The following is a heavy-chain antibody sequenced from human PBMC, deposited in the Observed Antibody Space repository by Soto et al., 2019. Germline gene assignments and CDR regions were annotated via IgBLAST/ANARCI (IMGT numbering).Heavy chain of an antibody. Sequence: PSETLSLTCTVSGGSISSGGYYWSWIRQHPGKGLEWIGYIYYSGSTYYNPSLKSRVTIPVDTSKNQFSLKLSSVTAADTAVYYCARAHDDCSGGSFCPSWFDPWGQGTLVTVSS. CDR3: ARAHDDCSGGSFCPSWFDP. D-gene: IGHD2-15*01. V-gene: IGHV4-31*03. J-gene: IGHJ5*02. CDR2: IYYSGST. CDR1: GGSISSGGYY.